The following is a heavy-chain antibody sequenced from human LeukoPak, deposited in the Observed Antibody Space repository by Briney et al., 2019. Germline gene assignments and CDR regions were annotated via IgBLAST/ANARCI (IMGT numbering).Heavy chain of an antibody. Sequence: GGSLRLSCAASGFTFSNYAMTWVRQAPGKGLEWVANIKEDGSEKHYVDSVKGRFTISRDNAKNSLYLQMNSLRAEDTAVYYCAREPGIGYAFDIWGQGTMVTVSS. CDR2: IKEDGSEK. CDR1: GFTFSNYA. CDR3: AREPGIGYAFDI. J-gene: IGHJ3*02. V-gene: IGHV3-7*01. D-gene: IGHD3-10*01.